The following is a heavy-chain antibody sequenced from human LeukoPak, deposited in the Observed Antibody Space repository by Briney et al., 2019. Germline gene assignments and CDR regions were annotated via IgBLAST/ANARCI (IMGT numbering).Heavy chain of an antibody. D-gene: IGHD3-22*01. Sequence: SGGSLRLSCGASGFTFSSYAMHWVRQAPGKGLDWVAVISYDGSDKYYADSVKGRFTISRDNSKNTLYLQMNSLRTEDTAMYYCAPGDSSGYYRNWAQGTLVTVSS. CDR1: GFTFSSYA. CDR2: ISYDGSDK. V-gene: IGHV3-30-3*01. CDR3: APGDSSGYYRN. J-gene: IGHJ4*02.